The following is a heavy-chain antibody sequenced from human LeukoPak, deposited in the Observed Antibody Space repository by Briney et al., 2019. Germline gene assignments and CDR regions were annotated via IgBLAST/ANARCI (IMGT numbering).Heavy chain of an antibody. J-gene: IGHJ3*02. V-gene: IGHV3-53*01. CDR3: ARGGRYYDSSGYYHDAFDI. Sequence: GGSLRLSCAASGFAVSSNYMSWVRQAPGEGLEWVSVIYSGGGTYYANSVKGRFTTSRDNSKNTLYLQMNSLRAEDTAVYYCARGGRYYDSSGYYHDAFDIWGQGTMVTVSS. CDR2: IYSGGGT. D-gene: IGHD3-22*01. CDR1: GFAVSSNY.